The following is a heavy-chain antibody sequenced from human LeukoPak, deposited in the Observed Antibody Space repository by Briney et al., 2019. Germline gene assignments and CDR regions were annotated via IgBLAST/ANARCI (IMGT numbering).Heavy chain of an antibody. J-gene: IGHJ6*03. Sequence: GGSLRLSCAASGFTFSSHGMHWVRQAPGKGLEWVAFIRYDGSNKYYADSVKGRFTISRDNSKNTLYLQMNSLRAEDTAVYYCAKDSELERHYYYYMDVWGKGTTVTVSS. D-gene: IGHD1-1*01. V-gene: IGHV3-30*02. CDR1: GFTFSSHG. CDR2: IRYDGSNK. CDR3: AKDSELERHYYYYMDV.